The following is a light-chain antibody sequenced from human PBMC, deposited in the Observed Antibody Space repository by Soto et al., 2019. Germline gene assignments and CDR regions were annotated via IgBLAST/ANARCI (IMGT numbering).Light chain of an antibody. Sequence: QSVLAQPASVSGSPGQSITISCTGTSSDVGAYNSISWYQQHPHRAPQVIIYKGTQRPSGVSNRFSGSTSGNAASLTIPALQADDEADYFCCSSAPASTYVFGPGTKVTVL. J-gene: IGLJ1*01. CDR2: KGT. CDR1: SSDVGAYNS. CDR3: CSSAPASTYV. V-gene: IGLV2-23*01.